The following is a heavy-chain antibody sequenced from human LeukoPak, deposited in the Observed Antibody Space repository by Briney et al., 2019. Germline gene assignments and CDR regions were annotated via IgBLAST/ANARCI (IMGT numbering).Heavy chain of an antibody. CDR3: ARQGYSSGK. Sequence: GGSLRLSCTASGFTFKLYAMTWVRQAPGKGLEWVASIQRDGSEKYYVESVKGRFTISRDNAKNSLYLQMNSLRAEDTAVYYCARQGYSSGKWGQGTLVTVSS. D-gene: IGHD6-19*01. V-gene: IGHV3-7*01. J-gene: IGHJ4*02. CDR2: IQRDGSEK. CDR1: GFTFKLYA.